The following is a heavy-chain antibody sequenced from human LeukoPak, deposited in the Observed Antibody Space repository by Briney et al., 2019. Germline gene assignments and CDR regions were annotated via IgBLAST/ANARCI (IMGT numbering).Heavy chain of an antibody. Sequence: SETLSLTCTVSGGSMNTYYWSWVRQPPGKGLEWIGYIHSSGSTNYNPSLESRVTISIDTSKNQFSLKLSSVTAADTAVYYCARGYYDILTGYYPFDYWGQGTLVTVSS. D-gene: IGHD3-9*01. V-gene: IGHV4-59*08. CDR3: ARGYYDILTGYYPFDY. CDR2: IHSSGST. J-gene: IGHJ4*02. CDR1: GGSMNTYY.